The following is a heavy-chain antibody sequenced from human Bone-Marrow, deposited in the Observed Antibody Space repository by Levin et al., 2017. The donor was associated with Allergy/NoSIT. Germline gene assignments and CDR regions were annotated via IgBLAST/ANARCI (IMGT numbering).Heavy chain of an antibody. CDR3: TTDVSNSNFF. D-gene: IGHD4-11*01. CDR2: IKSNTDGGTT. CDR1: GFIFTKAW. V-gene: IGHV3-15*01. J-gene: IGHJ4*02. Sequence: GGPLRLSCATSGFIFTKAWMSWVRQAPGKGLEWVGRIKSNTDGGTTEYAAPVKGRFTISRDDSKSTVYLQMNSLKTEDTAMYYCTTDVSNSNFFWGQGTLVTVSS.